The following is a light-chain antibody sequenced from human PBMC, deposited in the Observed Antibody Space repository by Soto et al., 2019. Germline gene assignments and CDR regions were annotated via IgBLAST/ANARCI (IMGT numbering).Light chain of an antibody. CDR2: EVS. CDR1: SSDVGGYNY. CDR3: SSYTSSSTPYV. Sequence: QPALTQPASVSGSPGQSITISCTGTSSDVGGYNYVSWYQQHPGKAPKLMIYEVSNRPSGVSNRFSGSKSGYTASLTISGLQAEDEADYYCSSYTSSSTPYVFGTGTKVTVL. J-gene: IGLJ1*01. V-gene: IGLV2-14*01.